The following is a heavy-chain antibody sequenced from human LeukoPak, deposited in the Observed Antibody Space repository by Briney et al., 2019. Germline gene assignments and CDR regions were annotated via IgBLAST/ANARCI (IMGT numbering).Heavy chain of an antibody. CDR1: GGTFSSYG. D-gene: IGHD3-22*01. J-gene: IGHJ6*02. V-gene: IGHV1-69*04. CDR2: IISILAIT. CDR3: ARTNYYESSGYQGAGTYYYGMDV. Sequence: SVKVSCKASGGTFSSYGVRWVRQAPGQGLEWMGRIISILAITNYAQKFQGRVTITVDKSTGKAYMELSSLRSQDTAVYYCARTNYYESSGYQGAGTYYYGMDVWGQGTTVTVPS.